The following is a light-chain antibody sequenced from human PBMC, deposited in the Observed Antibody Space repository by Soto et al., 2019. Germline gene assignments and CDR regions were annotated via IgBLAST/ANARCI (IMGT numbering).Light chain of an antibody. J-gene: IGLJ2*01. CDR2: GNS. Sequence: QSVLTQPPSVSGAPGQRVTISCTGSSSNIGAGYDVHWYQQLPGTAPKLLIYGNSNRPSGVPDRFSGSKSGTSASLAITGLQAEDEADYYCQSYDSSLSGRVVFGGGTQLTVL. V-gene: IGLV1-40*01. CDR3: QSYDSSLSGRVV. CDR1: SSNIGAGYD.